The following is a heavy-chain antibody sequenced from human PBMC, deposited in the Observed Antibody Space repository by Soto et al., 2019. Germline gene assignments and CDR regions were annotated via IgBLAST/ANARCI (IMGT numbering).Heavy chain of an antibody. Sequence: QVQLVQSGAEVKKPGASVKVSCKASGYTFTGHFLHWVRQAPGQGLEWMGWINPNTGGTNYAQKLQGWVTMTRDTSISTAYIELTRLRYDDTAVYYCARGPDHGDYLFALWGQGTLVTVSS. CDR3: ARGPDHGDYLFAL. D-gene: IGHD4-17*01. CDR1: GYTFTGHF. CDR2: INPNTGGT. V-gene: IGHV1-2*04. J-gene: IGHJ4*02.